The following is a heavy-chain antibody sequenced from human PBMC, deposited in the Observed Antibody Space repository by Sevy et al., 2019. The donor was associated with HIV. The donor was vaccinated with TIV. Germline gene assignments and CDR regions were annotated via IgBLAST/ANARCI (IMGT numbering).Heavy chain of an antibody. CDR2: ISSSGGST. J-gene: IGHJ4*02. CDR1: GFTFISYS. CDR3: AKEHTSGFY. V-gene: IGHV3-23*01. D-gene: IGHD3-22*01. Sequence: GGSLRLSCAASGFTFISYSMSWVRQAPGKGLEWVSSISSSGGSTYYADSVKGRFTISRDNSNNILDLQMNSLRADDTAVYYCAKEHTSGFYWGQGTLVTVSS.